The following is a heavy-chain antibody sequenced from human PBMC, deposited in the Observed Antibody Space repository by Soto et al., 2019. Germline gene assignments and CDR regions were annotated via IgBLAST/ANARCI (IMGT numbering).Heavy chain of an antibody. V-gene: IGHV4-30-2*01. J-gene: IGHJ3*02. D-gene: IGHD5-18*01. Sequence: TMSLTCTVSGGSISSGVDSWSWIRKPPGKGLEWIGYIYHSGSTYYNPSLKSRVTISVDRSKSQFSLKLSSVTAADTAVYYCARVWGYSYGLASDIWGQGTMVTVS. CDR3: ARVWGYSYGLASDI. CDR1: GGSISSGVDS. CDR2: IYHSGST.